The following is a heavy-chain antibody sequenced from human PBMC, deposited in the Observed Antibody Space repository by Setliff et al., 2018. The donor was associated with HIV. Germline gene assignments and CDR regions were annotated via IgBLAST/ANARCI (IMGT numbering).Heavy chain of an antibody. V-gene: IGHV4-34*01. CDR2: LSPSGTT. CDR1: GGSFSNYY. J-gene: IGHJ4*02. CDR3: AREDSSYHYFDS. D-gene: IGHD3-22*01. Sequence: SETLSLTCTVYGGSFSNYYTNWIRQPPGKGLEWIGELSPSGTTRSNPSLQSRVTISLDTSNNQFSLKLTSVTAADTAMYWCAREDSSYHYFDSWGQGMLVTVSS.